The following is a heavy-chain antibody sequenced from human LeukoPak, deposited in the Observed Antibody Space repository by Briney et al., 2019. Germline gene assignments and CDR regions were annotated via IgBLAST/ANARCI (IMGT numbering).Heavy chain of an antibody. D-gene: IGHD3-9*01. CDR2: IYYNGDT. V-gene: IGHV4-30-2*01. J-gene: IGHJ5*02. CDR1: GDSLSSGYYY. CDR3: ARSNYDIWFDP. Sequence: PSETLSLTCTVSGDSLSSGYYYWSWIRQPPGKGLEWIGYIYYNGDTYYNPSLKSRVTISVGRSKNQFSLKLSSVTAADTAVYYCARSNYDIWFDPWGQGTLVTVSS.